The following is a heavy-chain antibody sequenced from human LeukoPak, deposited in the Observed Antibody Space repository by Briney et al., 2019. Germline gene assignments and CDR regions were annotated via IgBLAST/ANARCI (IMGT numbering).Heavy chain of an antibody. CDR2: IYHSGST. D-gene: IGHD3-16*02. Sequence: PSQTLSLTCAVSGGSISSGGYSWSWIRQPPGKGLEWIGYIYHSGSTYYNPSLKSRVTISVERSKNKFSLKLSFVNAVDTAVYYCARRLDYRNDDSFDMWGRGTMVTVSS. J-gene: IGHJ3*02. CDR1: GGSISSGGYS. CDR3: ARRLDYRNDDSFDM. V-gene: IGHV4-30-2*01.